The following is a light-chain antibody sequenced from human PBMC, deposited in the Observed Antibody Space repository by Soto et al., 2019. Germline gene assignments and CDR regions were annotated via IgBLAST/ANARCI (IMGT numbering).Light chain of an antibody. J-gene: IGLJ1*01. V-gene: IGLV2-14*01. Sequence: QSALTQPASVSGSPGQSITISCTGTSSDVGGYNYVSWYQQHPGKAPKLMIYEVSNRPSGVSNRFSGSKSGNTASLTISGLQADDDADYYCSSYTTSSTHYVFGTGTKVTVL. CDR1: SSDVGGYNY. CDR3: SSYTTSSTHYV. CDR2: EVS.